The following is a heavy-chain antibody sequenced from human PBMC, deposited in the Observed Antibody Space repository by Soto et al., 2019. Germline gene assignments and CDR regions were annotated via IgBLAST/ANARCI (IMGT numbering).Heavy chain of an antibody. D-gene: IGHD2-2*01. Sequence: ESGGGLVQPGGSLRLSCAASGFTFSTYAMHWVRQAPGKGLEYVSLISGDGRSTYYANSVKGRFTISRDNSKNTLYLQMGSLRAGDMAVYYCARVCSTTSCYGAFDIWGQGTMVIVSS. CDR3: ARVCSTTSCYGAFDI. CDR1: GFTFSTYA. J-gene: IGHJ3*02. V-gene: IGHV3-64*01. CDR2: ISGDGRST.